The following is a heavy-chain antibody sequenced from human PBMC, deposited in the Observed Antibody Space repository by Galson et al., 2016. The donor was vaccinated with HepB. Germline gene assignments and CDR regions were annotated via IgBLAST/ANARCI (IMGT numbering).Heavy chain of an antibody. CDR3: ARESIGGFDP. V-gene: IGHV3-7*01. CDR1: GFIFSDYW. CDR2: IKQDGSKK. D-gene: IGHD6-6*01. Sequence: SLRLSCAASGFIFSDYWMSWVRQAPGKGLEWAANIKQDGSKKEYVDSVKGRFTISRDNAEKALYLQMSSLTAEDTAVYYCARESIGGFDPWGQGTLVTVSS. J-gene: IGHJ5*02.